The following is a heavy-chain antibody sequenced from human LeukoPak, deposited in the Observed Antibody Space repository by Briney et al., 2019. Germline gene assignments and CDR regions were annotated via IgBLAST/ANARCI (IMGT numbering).Heavy chain of an antibody. CDR3: ARVRPGSSGSYYRTS. D-gene: IGHD3-22*01. J-gene: IGHJ4*02. Sequence: PGGSLRLSCVGAGFPFSDFHMSWIRQAPGKGLEWVSYITSGDGFKYYADSVKGRFSISRDDSKNSVFLQMNSLRVEDTAVYYCARVRPGSSGSYYRTSWGQGTLVTVSS. CDR2: ITSGDGFK. CDR1: GFPFSDFH. V-gene: IGHV3-11*04.